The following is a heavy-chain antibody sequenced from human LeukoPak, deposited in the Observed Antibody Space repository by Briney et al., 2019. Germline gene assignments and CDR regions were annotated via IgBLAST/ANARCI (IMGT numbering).Heavy chain of an antibody. D-gene: IGHD2-21*02. V-gene: IGHV1-2*02. CDR3: ARVPRTDTYYYYYGMDV. CDR1: GYTFTGYY. CDR2: INPNSGGT. J-gene: IGHJ6*02. Sequence: ASVKVSCKASGYTFTGYYMHWVRQAPGQGLEWMGWINPNSGGTNYAQKFQGRVTMTRDTSISTAYMELSRLRSDDTAVYYCARVPRTDTYYYYYGMDVWGQGTTVTVSS.